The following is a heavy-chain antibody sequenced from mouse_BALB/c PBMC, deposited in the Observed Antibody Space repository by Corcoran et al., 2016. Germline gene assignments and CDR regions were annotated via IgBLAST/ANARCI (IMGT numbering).Heavy chain of an antibody. Sequence: EAQLQPSGPVLVRPGASVKVSCKASGYTFTDYYMQWLKQRHGKSIEWIGDINPNNGGTSYNQKFKGKATLTVDKSSSTAYMQLNSLTSEDSAVYYCARDWDWYVDVCGAGTTVTVSS. V-gene: IGHV1-26*01. CDR1: GYTFTDYY. J-gene: IGHJ1*01. CDR2: INPNNGGT. CDR3: ARDWDWYVDV. D-gene: IGHD4-1*01.